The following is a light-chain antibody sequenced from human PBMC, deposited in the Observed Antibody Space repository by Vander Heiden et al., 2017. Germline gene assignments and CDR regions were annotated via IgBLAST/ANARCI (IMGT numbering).Light chain of an antibody. CDR2: RAS. V-gene: IGKV1-5*03. CDR1: QSIRSW. CDR3: QQYNSYSYT. J-gene: IGKJ2*01. Sequence: DIQMTQSPSTVSASVGDRVIITCRASQSIRSWLAWYQQKPGKAPRLLIYRASSLESGVPSRFSGSGFGTEFTLTISSLQPDDFATYYCQQYNSYSYTYGQGTKLEI.